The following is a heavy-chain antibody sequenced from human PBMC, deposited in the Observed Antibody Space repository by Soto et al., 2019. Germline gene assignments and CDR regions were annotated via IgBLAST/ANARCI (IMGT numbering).Heavy chain of an antibody. J-gene: IGHJ4*02. CDR1: GFTFSSYG. Sequence: QVQLVESGGCVVQPGRSLRLSCAASGFTFSSYGMHWVRQAPGKGLEWVAVISYDGSNKYYADSVKGRFTISRDNSKNTLYLQMNSLRAEDTAVYSCAKDLYSSTTPFAYWGQGTLVTVS. CDR3: AKDLYSSTTPFAY. D-gene: IGHD6-13*01. V-gene: IGHV3-30*18. CDR2: ISYDGSNK.